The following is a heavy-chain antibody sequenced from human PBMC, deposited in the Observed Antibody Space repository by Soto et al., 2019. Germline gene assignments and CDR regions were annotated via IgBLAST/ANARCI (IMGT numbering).Heavy chain of an antibody. D-gene: IGHD5-12*01. J-gene: IGHJ4*02. V-gene: IGHV3-7*03. CDR1: GFTFTDFY. CDR2: IRPDGREP. CDR3: AAWGGLGYNY. Sequence: GGSLRLSCVGSGFTFTDFYMNWVRQAPGKGLEWVANIRPDGREPNYVETVKGRFTTSRDNTKNSLFLQMNSLRADDTAVYYCAAWGGLGYNYWGQGILVTVSS.